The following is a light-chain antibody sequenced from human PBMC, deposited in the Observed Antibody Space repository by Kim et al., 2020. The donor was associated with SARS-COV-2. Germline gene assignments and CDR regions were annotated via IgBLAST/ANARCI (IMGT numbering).Light chain of an antibody. CDR3: MQSTQWPGT. CDR2: KAS. Sequence: PASISCRCSQSRVHSDGNTYLSWFQQRPGQSPRRLIYKASNRDSGVPDRFSGSGSGTDFTLKISRVEAEDVGVYYCMQSTQWPGTFGGGTKVDIK. J-gene: IGKJ4*01. CDR1: QSRVHSDGNTY. V-gene: IGKV2-30*02.